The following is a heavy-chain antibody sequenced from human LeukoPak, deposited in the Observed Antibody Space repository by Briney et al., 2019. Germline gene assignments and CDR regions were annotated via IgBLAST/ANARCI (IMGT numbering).Heavy chain of an antibody. J-gene: IGHJ4*02. D-gene: IGHD3-22*01. V-gene: IGHV3-9*01. CDR1: GFTFDDYA. CDR3: AKDRYYDSSGYLDY. Sequence: GGSLRLSCAASGFTFDDYAMHWVRQAPGKGLEWVLGISWNSGSIGYADSVKGRFTISRDNAKNSLYLQMNSLRAEDTALYYCAKDRYYDSSGYLDYWGQGTLVTVSS. CDR2: ISWNSGSI.